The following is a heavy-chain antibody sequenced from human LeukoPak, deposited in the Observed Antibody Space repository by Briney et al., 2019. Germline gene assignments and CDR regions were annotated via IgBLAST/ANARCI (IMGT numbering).Heavy chain of an antibody. V-gene: IGHV4-59*11. CDR3: ARRERRAQQDTYSNHYYYMDV. CDR2: IYFSVYT. D-gene: IGHD2-21*01. Sequence: SESLCLTCVVAGCSFSSHYWSWIRQPPGKGLELIWYIYFSVYTNYNPSLKGRFTMSVDTSNNQFSLRLSFVNAADTAVSYRARRERRAQQDTYSNHYYYMDVWGKGTTVTVSS. J-gene: IGHJ6*03. CDR1: GCSFSSHY.